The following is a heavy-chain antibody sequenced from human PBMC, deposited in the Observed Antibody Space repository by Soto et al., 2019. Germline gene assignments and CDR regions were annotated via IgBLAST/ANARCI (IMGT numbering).Heavy chain of an antibody. D-gene: IGHD4-17*01. J-gene: IGHJ3*02. CDR3: ARGYRSTVVIPGAFDI. Sequence: QVQLVQSGAEVKKPGSSVKVSCKASGGTFSSYAISWVRQAPGQGLEWMGGIIPIFGTANYAQKFQGKVTITADESTSTAYIELSSLRSEDTAVYYCARGYRSTVVIPGAFDIWGQGTMVTVSS. V-gene: IGHV1-69*01. CDR1: GGTFSSYA. CDR2: IIPIFGTA.